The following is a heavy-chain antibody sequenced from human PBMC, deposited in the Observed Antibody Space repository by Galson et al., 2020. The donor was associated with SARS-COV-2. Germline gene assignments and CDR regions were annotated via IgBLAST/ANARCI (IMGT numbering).Heavy chain of an antibody. D-gene: IGHD3-3*01. Sequence: SETLSLTCAVYGGSFSGYYWSWIRQPPGKGLEWIGEINHSGSTNYNPSLKSRVTISVDTSKNQFSLKLSSVTAADTAVYYCARGLDLVSSFGVATTNWFDPWGQGTLVTVSS. V-gene: IGHV4-34*01. J-gene: IGHJ5*02. CDR2: INHSGST. CDR1: GGSFSGYY. CDR3: ARGLDLVSSFGVATTNWFDP.